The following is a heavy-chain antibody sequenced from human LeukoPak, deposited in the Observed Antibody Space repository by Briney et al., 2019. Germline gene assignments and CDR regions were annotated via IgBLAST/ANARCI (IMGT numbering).Heavy chain of an antibody. V-gene: IGHV4-34*01. J-gene: IGHJ4*02. CDR3: VRTRMVRGVISYRFDY. D-gene: IGHD3-10*01. CDR1: GGSFSGYY. Sequence: SETLSLTCAVYGGSFSGYYWSWIRQPPGKGLEWIGEINHSGSTNYNPSLKSRVTISVDTSKNQFSLKLSSVTAADTAVYYRVRTRMVRGVISYRFDYWGQGTLVTVSS. CDR2: INHSGST.